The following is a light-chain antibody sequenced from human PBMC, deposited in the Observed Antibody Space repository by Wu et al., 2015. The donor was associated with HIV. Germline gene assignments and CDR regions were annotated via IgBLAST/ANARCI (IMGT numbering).Light chain of an antibody. J-gene: IGKJ2*03. CDR3: QQYGVSPLYS. Sequence: EIVLTQSPDTLSLSPGERATLSCRASQSLSTKYLAWYQQKPGQAPRLLIYGASSRATGIPDFTLTISRLEPEDFAVYYCQQYGVSPLYSFGQGTKLEIK. CDR2: GAS. V-gene: IGKV3-20*01. CDR1: QSLSTKY.